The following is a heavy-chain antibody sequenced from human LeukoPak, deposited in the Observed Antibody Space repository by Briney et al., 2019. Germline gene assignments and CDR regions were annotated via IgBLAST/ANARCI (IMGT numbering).Heavy chain of an antibody. CDR3: ARSTSNAFDI. J-gene: IGHJ3*02. CDR2: IYYSGST. V-gene: IGHV4-59*01. CDR1: GGSISSYY. Sequence: SETLSLTCTVSGGSISSYYWSWIRQSPGKGLEWIGYIYYSGSTNYNPSLKSRVTISVDTSKNQFSLKLSSVTAADTAVYYCARSTSNAFDIWGQGTMVTVSS.